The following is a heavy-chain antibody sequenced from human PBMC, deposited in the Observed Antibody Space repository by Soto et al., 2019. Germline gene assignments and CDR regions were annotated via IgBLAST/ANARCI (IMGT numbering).Heavy chain of an antibody. D-gene: IGHD6-19*01. Sequence: QVQLVQSGPEVKKTGASVKVSCRASGYFFTNYAIHWVRQAPGPRLEWLGWINADNGNTKYSQNFQGRVIITSDTSANTVIMKVSSLKSGDTAVYNFARGSIAVAGRNKLDYWGQGTRVTVFS. V-gene: IGHV1-3*01. CDR1: GYFFTNYA. CDR2: INADNGNT. CDR3: ARGSIAVAGRNKLDY. J-gene: IGHJ4*02.